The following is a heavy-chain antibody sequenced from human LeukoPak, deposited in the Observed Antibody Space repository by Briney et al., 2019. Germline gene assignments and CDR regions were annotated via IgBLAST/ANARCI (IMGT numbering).Heavy chain of an antibody. V-gene: IGHV3-48*04. Sequence: GGSLRLSCETSGVTFSSFSLNWVRQAPGKGLEWLSYISSSSRSKYYADSVKGRFIVSRDNAKNSLYLQMDSLRAEDTALYYCASQSSGSSTRAPDFCGQGTLVTVSS. CDR2: ISSSSRSK. J-gene: IGHJ4*02. CDR1: GVTFSSFS. CDR3: ASQSSGSSTRAPDF. D-gene: IGHD1-26*01.